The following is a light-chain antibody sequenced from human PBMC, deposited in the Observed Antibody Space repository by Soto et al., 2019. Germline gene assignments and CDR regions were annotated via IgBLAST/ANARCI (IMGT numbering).Light chain of an antibody. J-gene: IGKJ1*01. V-gene: IGKV3-15*01. CDR3: QQYNNWPPWT. CDR1: QSVSTS. CDR2: GAS. Sequence: EIVMTQSPATLSVSPGERATLSCRASQSVSTSLAWYQQKPGQAPRLLIYGASTRATSIPARFSGSGSGTEFTLTISSLQSEDFAVYYCQQYNNWPPWTFGQGTKGDIK.